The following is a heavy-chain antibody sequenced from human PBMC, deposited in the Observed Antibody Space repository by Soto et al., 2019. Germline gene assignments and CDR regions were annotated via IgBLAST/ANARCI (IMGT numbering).Heavy chain of an antibody. CDR1: GFTFSSYG. CDR2: IWYDGSNK. CDR3: ARDQGYCSSTRCYGIDY. V-gene: IGHV3-33*01. J-gene: IGHJ4*01. Sequence: QVQLVESGGGVVQPGRSLRLSCAASGFTFSSYGMHWVRQAPGKGLEWLAVIWYDGSNKYYADSVKGRFTISRDNSKNTLYLQMNSLRAEDTAVYYCARDQGYCSSTRCYGIDYWGQGTLVTVSS. D-gene: IGHD2-2*01.